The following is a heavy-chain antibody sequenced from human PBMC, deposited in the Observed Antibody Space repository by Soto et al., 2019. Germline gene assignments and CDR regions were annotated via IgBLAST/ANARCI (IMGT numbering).Heavy chain of an antibody. CDR2: ISSSSSTI. CDR1: GLTFSSYI. Sequence: PGGSLRLSCAASGLTFSSYIMNWVRQAPGKGLEWVSYISSSSSTIYYADSVKGRFTISRDNAKNSLYLQMNSLRAEDTAVYYCAGSSGWYRAFDIWGQGTMVTVSS. D-gene: IGHD6-19*01. V-gene: IGHV3-48*01. J-gene: IGHJ3*02. CDR3: AGSSGWYRAFDI.